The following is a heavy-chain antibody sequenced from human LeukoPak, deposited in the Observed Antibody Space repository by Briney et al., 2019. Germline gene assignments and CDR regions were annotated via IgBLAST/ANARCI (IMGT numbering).Heavy chain of an antibody. J-gene: IGHJ4*02. CDR3: ARAESGQWYIDY. CDR1: GFTFSTYA. V-gene: IGHV3-66*01. CDR2: IYSGGST. D-gene: IGHD6-19*01. Sequence: GGSLRLSCASSGFTFSTYAMSWVRQAPGKGLEWVSVIYSGGSTYYADSVKGRFTISRDNSKNTLYLQMNSLRAEDTAVYYCARAESGQWYIDYWGQGTLVTVSS.